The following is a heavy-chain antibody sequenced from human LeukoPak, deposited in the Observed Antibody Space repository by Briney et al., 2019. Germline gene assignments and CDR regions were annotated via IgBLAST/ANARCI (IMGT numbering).Heavy chain of an antibody. V-gene: IGHV1-18*04. D-gene: IGHD6-19*01. CDR3: ARVHSSGWYLESWYFDL. CDR2: ISAYNGNT. J-gene: IGHJ2*01. CDR1: GYTFTSYG. Sequence: ASVTVSCKASGYTFTSYGISWVRQAPGQGLEWMGWISAYNGNTNYAQKLQGRVTMTTDTSTSTAYMELRSLRSDDTAVYYCARVHSSGWYLESWYFDLWGRGTLVTVSS.